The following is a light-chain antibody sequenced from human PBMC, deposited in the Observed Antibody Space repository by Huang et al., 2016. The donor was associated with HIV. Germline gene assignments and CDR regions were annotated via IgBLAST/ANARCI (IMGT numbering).Light chain of an antibody. CDR1: QSISTY. Sequence: DIQMTQSPSSLSASVGDRVTITCQASQSISTYLNWFQQKPGKAPKLLIYATSSLQSGVPSRFSGSRSGTDVTLTISSLQPEDFATYYCQQTYSTPLHTFGQGTKLEIK. CDR2: ATS. CDR3: QQTYSTPLHT. J-gene: IGKJ2*01. V-gene: IGKV1-39*01.